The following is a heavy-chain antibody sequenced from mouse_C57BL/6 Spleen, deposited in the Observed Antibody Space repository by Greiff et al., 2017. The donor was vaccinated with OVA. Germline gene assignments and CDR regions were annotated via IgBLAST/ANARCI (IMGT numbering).Heavy chain of an antibody. J-gene: IGHJ4*01. D-gene: IGHD1-1*01. V-gene: IGHV5-17*01. CDR3: ATTVVAPMDY. CDR2: ISSGSSTI. CDR1: GFTFSDYG. Sequence: EVKLVESGGGLVKPGGSLKLSCAASGFTFSDYGMHWVRQAPEKGLEWVAYISSGSSTIYYADTVKGRFTITRDNAKNTLFLQMTSLRSGDTAMYYCATTVVAPMDYWGQGTSVTVSS.